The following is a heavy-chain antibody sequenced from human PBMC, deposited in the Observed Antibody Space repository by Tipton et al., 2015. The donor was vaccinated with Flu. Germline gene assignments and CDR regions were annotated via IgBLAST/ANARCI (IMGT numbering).Heavy chain of an antibody. J-gene: IGHJ6*02. V-gene: IGHV3-33*01. CDR2: IWYDESYK. CDR3: TRELNYGMDV. CDR1: GFIFRSYG. Sequence: AASGFIFRSYGMQWVRQAPGKGLEWVAVIWYDESYKHYADSVKGRFTISRDNPKNTLYLQMKSLRAEDTAVYYCTRELNYGMDVWGQGTPVPVSS.